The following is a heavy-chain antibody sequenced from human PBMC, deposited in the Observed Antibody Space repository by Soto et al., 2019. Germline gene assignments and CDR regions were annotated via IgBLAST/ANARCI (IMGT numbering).Heavy chain of an antibody. J-gene: IGHJ6*03. CDR1: GFTFTSYA. V-gene: IGHV3-23*01. CDR2: ISGSGDST. CDR3: AKRGDVLTGNDYYYYMDV. Sequence: EVQLLESGGGLVQPGGSLRLSCAASGFTFTSYAMSWVRQAPGKGLEWVSAISGSGDSTYYADSVKGRFTISRDNSKNPLSLQMNSLRAEDTAVYYCAKRGDVLTGNDYYYYMDVWGKGATVTVSS. D-gene: IGHD3-9*01.